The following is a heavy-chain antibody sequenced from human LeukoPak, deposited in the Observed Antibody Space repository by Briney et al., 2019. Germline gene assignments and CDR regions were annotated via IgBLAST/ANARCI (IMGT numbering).Heavy chain of an antibody. J-gene: IGHJ4*02. CDR3: AKANRGWKWLQPVY. V-gene: IGHV3-23*01. CDR2: ISGSGGST. Sequence: PGGSLRLSCAASGFTFSSYAMSWVRQAPGKGLEWVSAISGSGGSTYYADSVKGRFTISRDNSKNTLYLQMNSLRAEDTAVYSCAKANRGWKWLQPVYWGQGPLVTVSS. D-gene: IGHD5-24*01. CDR1: GFTFSSYA.